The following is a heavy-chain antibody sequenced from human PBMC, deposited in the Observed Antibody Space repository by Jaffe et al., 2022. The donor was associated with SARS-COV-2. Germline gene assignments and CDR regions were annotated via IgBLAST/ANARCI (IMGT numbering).Heavy chain of an antibody. CDR2: INHSGST. D-gene: IGHD3-16*01. Sequence: QVQLQQWGAGLLKPSETLSLTCAVYGGSFSGYYWSWIRQPPGKGLEWIGEINHSGSTNYNPSLKSRVTISVDTSKNQFSLKLSSVTAADTAVYYCARGPKGGPVDYWGQGTLVTVSS. CDR1: GGSFSGYY. J-gene: IGHJ4*02. CDR3: ARGPKGGPVDY. V-gene: IGHV4-34*01.